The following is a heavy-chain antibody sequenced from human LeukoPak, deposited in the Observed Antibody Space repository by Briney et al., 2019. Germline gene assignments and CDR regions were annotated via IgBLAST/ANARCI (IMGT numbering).Heavy chain of an antibody. CDR3: ASNPLERLYYFDY. CDR2: IYHSGST. CDR1: GGSISSGGYY. D-gene: IGHD1-14*01. Sequence: PSQTLSLTCTVSGGSISSGGYYWSWIRQPPGKGLEWIGYIYHSGSTYCNPSLKSRVTISVDRSKNQFSLKLSSVTAADTAVYYCASNPLERLYYFDYWGQGTLVTVSS. V-gene: IGHV4-30-2*01. J-gene: IGHJ4*02.